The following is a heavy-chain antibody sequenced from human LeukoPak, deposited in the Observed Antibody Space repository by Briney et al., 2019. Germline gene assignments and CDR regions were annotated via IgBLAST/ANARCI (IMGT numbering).Heavy chain of an antibody. CDR3: ASQSGDYYFDH. Sequence: SVKVSCKASGGTFSSYAISWVRLAPGQGLEWMGGIIPIFGTANYAQKFQGRVTITANESTSTAYMELSSLRSEDTAVYYCASQSGDYYFDHWGQGTLVTVSS. CDR2: IIPIFGTA. V-gene: IGHV1-69*13. CDR1: GGTFSSYA. D-gene: IGHD3-10*01. J-gene: IGHJ4*02.